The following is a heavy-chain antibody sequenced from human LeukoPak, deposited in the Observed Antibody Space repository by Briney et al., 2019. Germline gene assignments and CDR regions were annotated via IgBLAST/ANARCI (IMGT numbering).Heavy chain of an antibody. CDR1: GFTFSSYW. Sequence: GGSLRLSCAASGFTFSSYWMSWVRQAPGKRLEWVANIKQDGSEKYYVDSVKGRFTISRDNAKNSLYLQMNSLRAEDTAVYYCARGHFSRWFDPWGQGTLVTVSS. V-gene: IGHV3-7*01. CDR3: ARGHFSRWFDP. J-gene: IGHJ5*02. CDR2: IKQDGSEK.